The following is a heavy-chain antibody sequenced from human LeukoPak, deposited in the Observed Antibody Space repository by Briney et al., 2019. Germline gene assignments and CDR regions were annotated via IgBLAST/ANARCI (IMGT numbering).Heavy chain of an antibody. V-gene: IGHV1-69*01. CDR2: LIPIFGTA. Sequence: SVKVSCKASGGTFSSYAISWVRQAPGQGLEWMGGLIPIFGTANYAQKFQGRVAITADESTSTAYMELSSLRSEDTAVYYCASCDILTGYYIVEYFQHWGQGPLVTVSS. J-gene: IGHJ1*01. CDR3: ASCDILTGYYIVEYFQH. CDR1: GGTFSSYA. D-gene: IGHD3-9*01.